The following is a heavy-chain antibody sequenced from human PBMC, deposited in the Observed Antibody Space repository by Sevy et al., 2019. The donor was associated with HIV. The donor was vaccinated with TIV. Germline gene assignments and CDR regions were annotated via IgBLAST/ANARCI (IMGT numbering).Heavy chain of an antibody. D-gene: IGHD6-6*01. J-gene: IGHJ4*02. Sequence: GGSLRLSCAASGFTFSDYYMSWIRQAPGKGLEWVSYISSSSSYTNYADSVKGRFTISRDNAKNSLYLQMNSLRAEDTAVYYYARVGIAARPIFDYWGQGSLVTVSS. CDR2: ISSSSSYT. V-gene: IGHV3-11*06. CDR3: ARVGIAARPIFDY. CDR1: GFTFSDYY.